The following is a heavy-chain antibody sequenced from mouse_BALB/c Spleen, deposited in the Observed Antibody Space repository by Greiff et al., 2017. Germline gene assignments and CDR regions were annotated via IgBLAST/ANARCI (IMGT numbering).Heavy chain of an antibody. V-gene: IGHV5-12-1*01. D-gene: IGHD2-14*01. CDR3: ARHGVRDFDY. J-gene: IGHJ2*01. Sequence: EVKLMESGGGLVKPGGSLKLSCAASGFAFSSYDMSWVRQTPEKRLEWVAYISSGGGSTYYPDTVKGRFTISRDNAKNTLYLQMSSLKSEDTAMYYCARHGVRDFDYWGQGTTLTVSS. CDR2: ISSGGGST. CDR1: GFAFSSYD.